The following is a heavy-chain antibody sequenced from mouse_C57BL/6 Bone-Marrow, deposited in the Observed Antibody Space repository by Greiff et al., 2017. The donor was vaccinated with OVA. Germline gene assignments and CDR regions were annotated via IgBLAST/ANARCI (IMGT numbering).Heavy chain of an antibody. Sequence: VQLQQSGAELVRPGASVTLSCKASGYTFTDYEMHWVKQTPVHGLEWIGAIDPETGGTAYNQKFKGKAILTADKSSSTAYMELRSLTSEDSAVYYCTRGMRNPDYWGQGTTLTVSS. CDR2: IDPETGGT. CDR3: TRGMRNPDY. V-gene: IGHV1-15*01. J-gene: IGHJ2*01. CDR1: GYTFTDYE.